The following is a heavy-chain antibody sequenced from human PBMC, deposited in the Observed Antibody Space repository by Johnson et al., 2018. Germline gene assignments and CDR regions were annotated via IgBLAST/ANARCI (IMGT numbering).Heavy chain of an antibody. Sequence: VQLVQSGGGLVQPGGSLRLSCAASGFTFSSYAMSWVRQAPGQGLEWVSAISGSGGGTYYADSVKGRFTRSRDNSKNTLYLQMNSLRAEDTAVYYCAKALGDYCSSTSCYLYFQHWGQGTLVTVSS. CDR1: GFTFSSYA. J-gene: IGHJ1*01. V-gene: IGHV3-23*04. D-gene: IGHD2-2*01. CDR2: ISGSGGGT. CDR3: AKALGDYCSSTSCYLYFQH.